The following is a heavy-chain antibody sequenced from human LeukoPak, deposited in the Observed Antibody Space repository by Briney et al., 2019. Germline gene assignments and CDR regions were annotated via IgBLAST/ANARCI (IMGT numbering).Heavy chain of an antibody. Sequence: ASVKVSCKASGYTFTGYYMHWVRQAPGQGLEWMGIINPSDGKTSYAQKFQGRVTMTRDTSTSTVYMELSSLRSEDTAVYYCAREIGPRQLHLWGSAFDYWGQGTLVTVSS. V-gene: IGHV1-46*01. CDR1: GYTFTGYY. D-gene: IGHD5-18*01. CDR3: AREIGPRQLHLWGSAFDY. J-gene: IGHJ4*02. CDR2: INPSDGKT.